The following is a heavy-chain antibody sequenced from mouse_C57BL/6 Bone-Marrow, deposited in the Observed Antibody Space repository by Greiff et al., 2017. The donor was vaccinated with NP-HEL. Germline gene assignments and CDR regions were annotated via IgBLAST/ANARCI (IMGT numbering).Heavy chain of an antibody. V-gene: IGHV1-81*01. CDR1: GYTFTSYG. CDR3: AREGLITTVVADFDY. D-gene: IGHD1-1*01. CDR2: IYPRSGNT. J-gene: IGHJ2*01. Sequence: QVQLQQSGAELARPGASVKLSCKASGYTFTSYGISWVKQRTGQGLEWIGEIYPRSGNTYYNEKFKGKATLTADKSSSTAYMELRSLTSEDSAVYFCAREGLITTVVADFDYWGRGTTLTVSA.